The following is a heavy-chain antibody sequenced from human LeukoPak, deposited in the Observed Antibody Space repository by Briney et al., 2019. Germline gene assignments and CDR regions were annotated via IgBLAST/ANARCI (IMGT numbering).Heavy chain of an antibody. CDR3: AKEYYYDSSGYYDY. J-gene: IGHJ4*02. Sequence: GGSLRLSCVASGFTFSSYAMSWVRQAPGKGLEWVSAISGSGGSTYYADSVKGRFTISRDNSKNTLYLQMNSLRAEDTAVYYCAKEYYYDSSGYYDYWGQGTLVTVSS. CDR1: GFTFSSYA. CDR2: ISGSGGST. V-gene: IGHV3-23*01. D-gene: IGHD3-22*01.